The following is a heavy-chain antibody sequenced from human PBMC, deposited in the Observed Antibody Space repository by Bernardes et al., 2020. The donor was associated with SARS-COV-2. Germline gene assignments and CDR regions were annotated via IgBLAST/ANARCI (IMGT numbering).Heavy chain of an antibody. CDR2: INPNSGGT. J-gene: IGHJ5*02. CDR1: GYTFTSYG. Sequence: ASVKVSCKASGYTFTSYGISWVRQAPGQGLEWMGWINPNSGGTNYAQKFQGWVTMTRDTSISTAYMELSRLRSDDTAVYYCARGVRQSRYCTNGVCYSYWFDPWGQGTLVTVSS. V-gene: IGHV1-2*04. CDR3: ARGVRQSRYCTNGVCYSYWFDP. D-gene: IGHD2-8*01.